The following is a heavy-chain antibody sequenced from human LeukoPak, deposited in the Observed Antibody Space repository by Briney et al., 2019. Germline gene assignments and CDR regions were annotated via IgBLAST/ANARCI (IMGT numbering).Heavy chain of an antibody. CDR3: AKALDSTMIVVVTLDY. CDR1: GFTFSSYA. V-gene: IGHV3-30-3*01. CDR2: ISYDGSNK. D-gene: IGHD3-22*01. Sequence: GGSLRLSCAASGFTFSSYAMHWVRQAPGKGLEWVAIISYDGSNKYYADSVKGRFTISRDNSKNTLYLQMNSLRAEDTAVYYCAKALDSTMIVVVTLDYWGQGTLVTVSS. J-gene: IGHJ4*02.